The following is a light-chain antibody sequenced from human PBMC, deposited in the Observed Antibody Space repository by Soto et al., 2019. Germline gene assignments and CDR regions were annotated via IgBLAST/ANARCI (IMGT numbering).Light chain of an antibody. CDR2: TAS. J-gene: IGKJ2*02. V-gene: IGKV1-5*03. CDR1: QSISSW. CDR3: QQYNSWWT. Sequence: DIQMTQSPSTLSASVGDRVTITCRASQSISSWLAWYQQKPGKAPKLLIYTASSLESGVPSRFSGSGSGTEFTLTISSLQPDDFAYYYYQQYNSWWTFGQGTKLEIK.